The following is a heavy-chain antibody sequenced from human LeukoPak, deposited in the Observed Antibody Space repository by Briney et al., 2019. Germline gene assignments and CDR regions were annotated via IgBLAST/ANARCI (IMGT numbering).Heavy chain of an antibody. J-gene: IGHJ6*02. CDR2: INPSGGST. CDR1: GYTFTIYY. D-gene: IGHD3-3*01. CDR3: ARERITIFGVVIQVDYYYGMDV. V-gene: IGHV1-46*01. Sequence: ASVNVSCMASGYTFTIYYMHWVRQAPGQGLEWMGIINPSGGSTSYAQKFQGRVTMTRDTSTSTVYMELSSLRSEDTAVYYCARERITIFGVVIQVDYYYGMDVWGQGSTVTVSS.